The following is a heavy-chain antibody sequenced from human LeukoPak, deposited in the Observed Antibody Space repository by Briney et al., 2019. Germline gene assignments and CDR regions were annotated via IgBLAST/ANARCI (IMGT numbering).Heavy chain of an antibody. CDR3: TTRACHAGGCSSSFYYYYGLHF. D-gene: IGHD3-16*01. CDR2: VIPIFGTA. Sequence: SVKVSCKASGNSISNYAVSWVRQAPGQGFEWMGGVIPIFGTADYAQKFQGRVTITADQSTSTTYMALSSLKSEDTATYYCTTRACHAGGCSSSFYYYYGLHFWGQGTTVSVSS. J-gene: IGHJ6*02. CDR1: GNSISNYA. V-gene: IGHV1-69*01.